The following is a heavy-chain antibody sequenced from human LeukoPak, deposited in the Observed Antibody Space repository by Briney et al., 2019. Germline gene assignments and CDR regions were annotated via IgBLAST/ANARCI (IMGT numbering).Heavy chain of an antibody. V-gene: IGHV4-59*12. D-gene: IGHD6-19*01. Sequence: SETLSLTCTVSGGSISSYYWSWIRQPPGKGLEWIGYIYYSGSTNYNPSLKSRVTISVDTSKNQFSLKLSSVTAADTAVYYCARDGLSYGSGWLGVDYWGQGTLVTVSS. CDR1: GGSISSYY. CDR3: ARDGLSYGSGWLGVDY. CDR2: IYYSGST. J-gene: IGHJ4*02.